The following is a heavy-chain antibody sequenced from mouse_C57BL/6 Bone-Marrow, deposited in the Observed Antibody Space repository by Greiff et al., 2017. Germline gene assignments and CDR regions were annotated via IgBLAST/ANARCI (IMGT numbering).Heavy chain of an antibody. CDR3: AREGNYGAMDY. D-gene: IGHD2-1*01. CDR1: GYSITSGYD. CDR2: ISYSGST. J-gene: IGHJ4*01. V-gene: IGHV3-1*01. Sequence: EVKLVESGPGMVKPSQSLSLTCTVTGYSITSGYDWHWIRHFPGNKLEWMGYISYSGSTNYNPSLKSRISITHDTSKNHFFLKLNSVTTEDTATYYCAREGNYGAMDYWGQGTSVTVSS.